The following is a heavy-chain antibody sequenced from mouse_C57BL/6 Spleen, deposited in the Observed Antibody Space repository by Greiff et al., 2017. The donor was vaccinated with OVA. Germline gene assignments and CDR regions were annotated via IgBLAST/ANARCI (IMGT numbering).Heavy chain of an antibody. D-gene: IGHD4-1*01. CDR3: ARSPSNFAWFAY. Sequence: QVQLQQSGAELVRPGASVKLSCKASGYTFTDYYINWVKQRPGQGLEWIARIYPGSGNTYYNEKFKGKATLTAEKSSSTAYMQLSSLTSEDSAVYFCARSPSNFAWFAYWGQGTLVTVSA. CDR2: IYPGSGNT. V-gene: IGHV1-76*01. J-gene: IGHJ3*01. CDR1: GYTFTDYY.